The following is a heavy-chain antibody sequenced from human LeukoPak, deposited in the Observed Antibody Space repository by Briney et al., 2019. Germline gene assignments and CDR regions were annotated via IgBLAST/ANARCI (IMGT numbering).Heavy chain of an antibody. V-gene: IGHV4-39*02. J-gene: IGHJ5*02. CDR1: GGSISSSSYY. CDR2: IYYSGNT. D-gene: IGHD3-10*01. Sequence: SETLSLTCTVSGGSISSSSYYWGWIRQPPARGLEWIGNIYYSGNTYYNPSLKSRVTISVDTSENHFSLKLSSVTAADTAVYYCARIPKLWFGELPNWFDPWGQGTLVTVSS. CDR3: ARIPKLWFGELPNWFDP.